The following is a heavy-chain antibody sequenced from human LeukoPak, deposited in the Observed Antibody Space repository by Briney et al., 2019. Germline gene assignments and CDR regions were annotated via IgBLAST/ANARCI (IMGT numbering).Heavy chain of an antibody. J-gene: IGHJ4*02. Sequence: ASVKVSCKASGYTFSNYGISWVRQAPGQGLQWMGWINTNTGNHPYAQGFTGRYVFSLDTSVSTAYLQISGLTADDTAVYFCGGDPRLGIRGYTYGYIEYWGQGTLVTVSS. CDR2: INTNTGNH. V-gene: IGHV7-4-1*02. D-gene: IGHD5-18*01. CDR3: GGDPRLGIRGYTYGYIEY. CDR1: GYTFSNYG.